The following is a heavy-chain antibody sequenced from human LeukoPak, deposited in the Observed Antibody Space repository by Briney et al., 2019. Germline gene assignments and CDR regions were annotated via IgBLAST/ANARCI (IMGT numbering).Heavy chain of an antibody. Sequence: GGSLRLSCAASGFTFGGYAMHWVRQAPGKGLEWVAVISYDGSNKYYADSVKGRFTISRDNSKNTLYLQMNSLRAEDTAVYYCARERVTYNWNNDAFDIWGQGTMVTVSS. CDR3: ARERVTYNWNNDAFDI. J-gene: IGHJ3*02. CDR2: ISYDGSNK. V-gene: IGHV3-30*04. CDR1: GFTFGGYA. D-gene: IGHD1-1*01.